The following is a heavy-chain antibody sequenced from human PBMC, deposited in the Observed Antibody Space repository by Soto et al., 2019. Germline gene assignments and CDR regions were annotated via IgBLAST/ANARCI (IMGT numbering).Heavy chain of an antibody. V-gene: IGHV3-23*04. CDR3: ANSVVTDAFDI. D-gene: IGHD2-15*01. J-gene: IGHJ3*02. CDR1: GFTFSGSA. Sequence: EVQLVESGGGLVQPGGSLKLSCAASGFTFSGSAMHWVRQASGKGLEWVSAISGSGGSTYYADSVKGRFTISRDNSKNTLYLQMNSLRAEDTAVYYCANSVVTDAFDIWGQGTMVTVSS. CDR2: ISGSGGST.